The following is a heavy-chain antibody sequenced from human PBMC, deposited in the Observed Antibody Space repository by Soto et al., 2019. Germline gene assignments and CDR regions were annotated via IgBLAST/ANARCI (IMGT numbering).Heavy chain of an antibody. CDR3: ARDVDYGDYNSNKFDP. CDR1: GYTFTSYG. D-gene: IGHD4-17*01. V-gene: IGHV1-18*01. Sequence: QVQLVQSGAEVKKPGASVKVSCKASGYTFTSYGISWVRQAPGQGLEWMGWISAYNGSTNNAQKLPGRVTMTTDTSTSTAYMELRSLRSDDTAVYYCARDVDYGDYNSNKFDPWGQGTLVTVSS. J-gene: IGHJ5*02. CDR2: ISAYNGST.